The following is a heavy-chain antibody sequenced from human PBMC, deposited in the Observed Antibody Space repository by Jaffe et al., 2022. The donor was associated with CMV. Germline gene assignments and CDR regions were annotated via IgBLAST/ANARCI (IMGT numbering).Heavy chain of an antibody. CDR2: IRSKANSYAT. CDR1: GFTFSGSA. Sequence: EVQLVESGGGLVQPGGSLKLSCAASGFTFSGSAMHWVRQASGKGLEWVGRIRSKANSYATAYAASVKGRFTISRDDSKNTAYLQMNSLKTEDTAVYYCTPSGGYSYGFGEWGQGTLVTVSS. D-gene: IGHD5-18*01. CDR3: TPSGGYSYGFGE. J-gene: IGHJ4*02. V-gene: IGHV3-73*02.